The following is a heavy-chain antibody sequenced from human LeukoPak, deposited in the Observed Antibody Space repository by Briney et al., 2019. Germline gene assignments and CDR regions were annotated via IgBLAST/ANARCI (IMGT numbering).Heavy chain of an antibody. CDR2: INHSGST. CDR3: ARENYYDSSGYYGDYYYYYMDV. V-gene: IGHV4-34*01. CDR1: GGSFSRYY. D-gene: IGHD3-22*01. Sequence: SETLSLTCAVYGGSFSRYYWNWIRQPPGKGLEWIGEINHSGSTNYNPSLKSRVTISVDTSKNQFSLKLSSVTAADTAVYYCARENYYDSSGYYGDYYYYYMDVWGKGTTVTVSS. J-gene: IGHJ6*03.